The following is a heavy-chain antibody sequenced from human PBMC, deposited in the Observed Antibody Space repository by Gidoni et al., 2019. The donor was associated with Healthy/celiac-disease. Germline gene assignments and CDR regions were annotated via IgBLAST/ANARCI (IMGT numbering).Heavy chain of an antibody. Sequence: QVQLQESGPGLVKPSETLSLTCTVSGVSISSYYWSWIRQPPGKGLEWIGYIHYSGSTNYNPSLKSRVTISVDTSKNQFSLKLSSVTAADTAVYYCARDSSSSWSRYYYYYYMDVWGKGTTVTVSS. D-gene: IGHD6-13*01. CDR1: GVSISSYY. J-gene: IGHJ6*03. CDR2: IHYSGST. CDR3: ARDSSSSWSRYYYYYYMDV. V-gene: IGHV4-59*01.